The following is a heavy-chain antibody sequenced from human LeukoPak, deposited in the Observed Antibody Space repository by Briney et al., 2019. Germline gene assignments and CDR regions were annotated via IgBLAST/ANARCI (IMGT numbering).Heavy chain of an antibody. Sequence: PGGSLRLSCAASGFIFSDAWLTWVRQAPGKGLEWVGRIKRKSAGGTIDYGAPVKGRFTISRDDSKSTLYLQMNSLKTEDTAIYYCATEYSVFAFDIWGQGTVVTVSS. D-gene: IGHD6-13*01. CDR3: ATEYSVFAFDI. CDR2: IKRKSAGGTI. J-gene: IGHJ3*02. CDR1: GFIFSDAW. V-gene: IGHV3-15*01.